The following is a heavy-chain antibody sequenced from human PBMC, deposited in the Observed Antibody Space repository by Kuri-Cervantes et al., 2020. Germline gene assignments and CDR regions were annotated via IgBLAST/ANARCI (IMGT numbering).Heavy chain of an antibody. CDR3: AHSSASYYYYGMDV. V-gene: IGHV2-5*02. J-gene: IGHJ6*02. D-gene: IGHD1-26*01. Sequence: SGPTLVKPTQTLTLTCTFSGFSLSTSGVGVGWIRQPPGKALEWLALIYWDDDNRYSPSLKSRLAITKDTSKNQVVLTMTNMDPVDTATYYCAHSSASYYYYGMDVWGQGTTVTVSS. CDR2: IYWDDDN. CDR1: GFSLSTSGVG.